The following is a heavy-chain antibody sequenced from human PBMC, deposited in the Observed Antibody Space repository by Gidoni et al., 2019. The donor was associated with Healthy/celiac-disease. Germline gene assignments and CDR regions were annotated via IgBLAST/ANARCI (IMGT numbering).Heavy chain of an antibody. CDR2: IYHSGST. D-gene: IGHD3-9*01. V-gene: IGHV4-30-2*01. Sequence: QLQLQESGEGLVKPSQTLSRTCAVSGGSISRGGYSWSWIRQPPGKGLEWIGDIYHSGSTYYNPSLKSRVTISVDRSKNQFSLKLSSVTAADTAVYYCARAYYDILTGPPGWFDPWGQGTLVTVSS. CDR1: GGSISRGGYS. CDR3: ARAYYDILTGPPGWFDP. J-gene: IGHJ5*02.